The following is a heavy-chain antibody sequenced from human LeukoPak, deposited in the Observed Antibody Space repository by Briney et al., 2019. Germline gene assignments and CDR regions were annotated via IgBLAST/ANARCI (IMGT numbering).Heavy chain of an antibody. CDR3: ARHAIYGGGYSYWFDP. Sequence: PSETLSLTCSVSVGCISTYYWSWIRQPPRKGLEWIAFIYYNGYTNYNPSLKSRAFISLGTSKNLCSLRLTSVTAADTAVYYGARHAIYGGGYSYWFDPWGLGTLVTVSS. CDR2: IYYNGYT. CDR1: VGCISTYY. V-gene: IGHV4-59*08. J-gene: IGHJ5*02. D-gene: IGHD1-26*01.